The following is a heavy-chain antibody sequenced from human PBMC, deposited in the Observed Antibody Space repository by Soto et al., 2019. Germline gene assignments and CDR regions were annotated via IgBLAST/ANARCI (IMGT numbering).Heavy chain of an antibody. CDR2: INHSGST. V-gene: IGHV4-34*01. CDR3: AGRRDGYSLFDY. Sequence: SETLSLTCAVYGGSFSGYYWSWIRQPPGKGLEWIGEINHSGSTNYNPSLKSRVTISVDTSKSQLSLKLSSATAADTALYYCAGRRDGYSLFDYWGQGTLVTVSS. J-gene: IGHJ4*02. CDR1: GGSFSGYY. D-gene: IGHD5-18*01.